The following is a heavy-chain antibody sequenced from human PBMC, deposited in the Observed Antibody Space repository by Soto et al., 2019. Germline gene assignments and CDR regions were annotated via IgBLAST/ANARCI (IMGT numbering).Heavy chain of an antibody. D-gene: IGHD2-21*01. CDR3: ARDVFCGGAPACPDMDV. Sequence: GASVKVSCKASGYTFSGYSITWVRQAPGQGLEWMGRISGYNGNTNYARTLRGRLTLTTGTSTSTAYMELRSLTSDDTAVYYCARDVFCGGAPACPDMDVWGQGTTVTVSS. V-gene: IGHV1-18*04. CDR2: ISGYNGNT. J-gene: IGHJ6*02. CDR1: GYTFSGYS.